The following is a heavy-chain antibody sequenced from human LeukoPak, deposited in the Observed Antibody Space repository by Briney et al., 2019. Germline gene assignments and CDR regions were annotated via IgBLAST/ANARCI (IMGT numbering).Heavy chain of an antibody. D-gene: IGHD1-7*01. J-gene: IGHJ4*02. V-gene: IGHV4-39*02. CDR2: MSYSGSS. CDR3: ARMRTGSTEFFDN. Sequence: PSETLSLTCTVAGGSISNRDYFWGWIRQPPGKGLEWIGCMSYSGSSYYDPSLKSRVAISLDTSRNLFSLNLKSVTAADTAVYYCARMRTGSTEFFDNWGQGTLATVSS. CDR1: GGSISNRDYF.